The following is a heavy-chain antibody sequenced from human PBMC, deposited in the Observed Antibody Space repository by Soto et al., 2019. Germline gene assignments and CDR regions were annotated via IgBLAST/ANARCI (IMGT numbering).Heavy chain of an antibody. CDR1: GYAFDDYA. D-gene: IGHD4-17*01. CDR3: AKDVTTSIINDAFDI. V-gene: IGHV3-23*01. J-gene: IGHJ3*02. Sequence: PGGSMRLASAASGYAFDDYAMHWVRQAPGKGLEWVSAISGSGGSTYYADSVKGRFTISRDNSKNTLYLQMNSLRAEDTAVYYCAKDVTTSIINDAFDIWGQGTMVTVS. CDR2: ISGSGGST.